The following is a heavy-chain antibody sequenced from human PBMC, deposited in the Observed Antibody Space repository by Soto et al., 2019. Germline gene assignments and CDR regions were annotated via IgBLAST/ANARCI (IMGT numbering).Heavy chain of an antibody. V-gene: IGHV4-31*03. J-gene: IGHJ4*02. CDR1: GGSISSGGYY. CDR2: IYYSGSSP. Sequence: QVQLQESGPGLVKPSQTLSLTCTVSGGSISSGGYYWSWIRQHPGKGLEWIGYIYYSGSSPYYNPALKSRVTIAVDTSKNQFSLKLSSVTAADTAVYYCARSSTSANYFDYWGQGTLVTVSS. D-gene: IGHD2-2*01. CDR3: ARSSTSANYFDY.